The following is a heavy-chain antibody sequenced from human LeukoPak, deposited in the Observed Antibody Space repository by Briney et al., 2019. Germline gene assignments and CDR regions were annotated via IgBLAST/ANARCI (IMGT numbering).Heavy chain of an antibody. CDR1: GYIFTNYY. CDR3: ARGKGTQVGAAFYYYYMDV. V-gene: IGHV1-46*01. CDR2: INPGGGST. D-gene: IGHD1-26*01. Sequence: GASVKVSCKASGYIFTNYYMHWVRQAPGQGLEWMGIINPGGGSTTYAQKFQGRVTMTRNTSISTAYMELSSLRSEDTAVYYCARGKGTQVGAAFYYYYMDVWGKGTTVTVSS. J-gene: IGHJ6*03.